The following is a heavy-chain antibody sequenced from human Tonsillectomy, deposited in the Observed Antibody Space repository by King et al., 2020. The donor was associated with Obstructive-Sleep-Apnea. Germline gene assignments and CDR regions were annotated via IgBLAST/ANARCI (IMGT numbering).Heavy chain of an antibody. CDR2: IKEDGIDK. V-gene: IGHV3-7*01. J-gene: IGHJ4*02. D-gene: IGHD5-18*01. CDR3: VRGGYTYDY. CDR1: GLTYRNHW. Sequence: VQLVQSGGGLVQPGESLRLSCAVAGLTYRNHWMSWVRQAPGKGLEWVAKIKEDGIDKYYVDAVKGRFTISRDNAKNSLYLQMNSLRVEDTAMYYCVRGGYTYDYWGQGTLVIVSS.